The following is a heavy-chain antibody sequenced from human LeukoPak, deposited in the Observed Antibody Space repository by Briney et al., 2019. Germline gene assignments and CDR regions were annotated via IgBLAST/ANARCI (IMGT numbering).Heavy chain of an antibody. CDR2: ISSSSSYV. V-gene: IGHV3-21*01. Sequence: GGSLRLSCAASGFTFSDFGMNWVRQAPGRGLEWVSSISSSSSYVYYADSVKGRFTISRDNAKNSLYLQMNSLRAEDTAVYYCARVNDYGDYGTYWGQGTLVTVSS. CDR3: ARVNDYGDYGTY. D-gene: IGHD4-17*01. CDR1: GFTFSDFG. J-gene: IGHJ4*02.